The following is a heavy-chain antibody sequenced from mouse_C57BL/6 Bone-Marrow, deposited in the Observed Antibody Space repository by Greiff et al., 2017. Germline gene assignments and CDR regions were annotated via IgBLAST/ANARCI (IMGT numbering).Heavy chain of an antibody. CDR2: IDPETGGT. V-gene: IGHV1-15*01. J-gene: IGHJ2*01. Sequence: VQLQQSGAELVRPGASVTLSCKASGYTFTDYEMHWVKQTPVHGLEWIGAIDPETGGTAYNQKFKGKAILTADKSSSTAYMELRSLTSEDSAVYYCTRSGGTQLPDYWGQGTTLTVSS. D-gene: IGHD3-1*01. CDR3: TRSGGTQLPDY. CDR1: GYTFTDYE.